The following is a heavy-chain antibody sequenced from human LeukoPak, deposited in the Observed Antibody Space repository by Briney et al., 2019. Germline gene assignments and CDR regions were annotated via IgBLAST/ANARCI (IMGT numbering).Heavy chain of an antibody. CDR2: IYYSGST. CDR3: VDDSTGYYYFDY. CDR1: GDSIRRRSYY. V-gene: IGHV4-39*01. Sequence: SETLSLTCSVSGDSIRRRSYYWGWIRQPPGKGLEWIGSIYYSGSTYYNPSLESRVTITIDTSKSQLSLNLTSVTAADTAVYFCVDDSTGYYYFDYWGQGTLVTVSS. D-gene: IGHD3-9*01. J-gene: IGHJ4*02.